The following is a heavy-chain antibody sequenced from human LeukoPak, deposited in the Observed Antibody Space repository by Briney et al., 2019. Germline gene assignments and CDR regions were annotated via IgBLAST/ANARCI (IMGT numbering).Heavy chain of an antibody. CDR2: IYYSGST. D-gene: IGHD6-13*01. V-gene: IGHV4-31*03. CDR1: GDSISSRDYY. J-gene: IGHJ4*02. CDR3: ARGPPYSSSWYVGD. Sequence: PSETLSLTCSVSGDSISSRDYYWSWIRQHPGKGLEWIGYIYYSGSTYYNPSLKSRVTISVDTSKNQFSLKLSSVTAADTAVYYCARGPPYSSSWYVGDWGQGTLVTVSS.